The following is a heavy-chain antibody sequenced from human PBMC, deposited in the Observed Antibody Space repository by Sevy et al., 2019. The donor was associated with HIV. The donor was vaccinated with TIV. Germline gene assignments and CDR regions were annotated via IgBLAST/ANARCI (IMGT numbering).Heavy chain of an antibody. CDR3: TRGPSGNYLVRFEY. CDR2: IRGKTYGGTA. J-gene: IGHJ4*02. CDR1: GFTFGDYS. V-gene: IGHV3-49*03. D-gene: IGHD1-26*01. Sequence: GGSLRLSCTTSGFTFGDYSLSWFRQAPGKGLQWVTFIRGKTYGGTAEDAAAVKGRFTISRDDSKSIANLQMNSLKTEDTAVYYCTRGPSGNYLVRFEYWGQGTLVTVSS.